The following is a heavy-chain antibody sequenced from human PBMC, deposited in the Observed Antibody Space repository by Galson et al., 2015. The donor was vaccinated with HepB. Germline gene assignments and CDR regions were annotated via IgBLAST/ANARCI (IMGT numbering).Heavy chain of an antibody. J-gene: IGHJ1*01. CDR3: AKDMNIVVVPAALTEYFQH. Sequence: RQAPGKGLEWVSAISGSGGSTYYADSVKGRFTISRDNSKNTLYLQMNSLRAEDTAVYYCAKDMNIVVVPAALTEYFQHWGQGTLVTVSS. D-gene: IGHD2-2*01. CDR2: ISGSGGST. V-gene: IGHV3-23*01.